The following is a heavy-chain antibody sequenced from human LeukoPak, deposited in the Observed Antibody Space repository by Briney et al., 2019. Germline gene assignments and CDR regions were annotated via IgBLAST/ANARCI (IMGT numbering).Heavy chain of an antibody. V-gene: IGHV3-30*03. CDR3: ARDIQDYYDSSGFL. D-gene: IGHD3-22*01. CDR2: ISFDGSYK. Sequence: PGGSLRLSCATSGFTFSSYGMHWVRQAPGKGLEWVAVISFDGSYKYYADSVKGRFTLSRDNSQNTLYLQMNSLRAEDTAVYYCARDIQDYYDSSGFLWGQGTLVTVSS. J-gene: IGHJ4*02. CDR1: GFTFSSYG.